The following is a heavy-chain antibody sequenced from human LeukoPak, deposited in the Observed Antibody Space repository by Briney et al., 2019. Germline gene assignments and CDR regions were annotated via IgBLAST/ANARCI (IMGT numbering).Heavy chain of an antibody. D-gene: IGHD5-12*01. CDR3: ARLGYSGYDDPGYFDY. J-gene: IGHJ4*02. Sequence: GESLKISCKGSGYSFTSYWIGWVRQVPGKGLEWMGIIYPGDSDTRYSPSFQGQVTISADKSISTAYLQWSSLKASDTAMYYCARLGYSGYDDPGYFDYWGQGTLVTVSS. V-gene: IGHV5-51*01. CDR1: GYSFTSYW. CDR2: IYPGDSDT.